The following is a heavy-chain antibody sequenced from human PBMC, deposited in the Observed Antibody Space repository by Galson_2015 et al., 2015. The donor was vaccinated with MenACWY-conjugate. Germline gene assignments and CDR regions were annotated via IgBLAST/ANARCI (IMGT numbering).Heavy chain of an antibody. CDR3: ARASTGLSSRFLDV. D-gene: IGHD3-16*01. Sequence: SVKVSCKASGYTFSDSGVTWVRQAPGQGLEWMGWISASTGNTNYEQKFYGRVTMTTDTSTNTAFMELRSPRSDDTAVYFCARASTGLSSRFLDVWGQGTTVTVSS. CDR2: ISASTGNT. V-gene: IGHV1-18*01. J-gene: IGHJ6*02. CDR1: GYTFSDSG.